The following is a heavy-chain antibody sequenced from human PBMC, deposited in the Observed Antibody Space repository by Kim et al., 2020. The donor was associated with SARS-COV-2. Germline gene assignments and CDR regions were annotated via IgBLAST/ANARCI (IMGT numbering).Heavy chain of an antibody. D-gene: IGHD6-13*01. J-gene: IGHJ5*02. Sequence: ASVKVSCKASGYTFTGYYMHWVRQAPGQGLEWMGWNNPNSGGTNYAQKFQGWVTMTRDTSISTAYMELSRLRSDDTAVYYCAREQQLVRGGLGWFDPWGQGTLVTVSS. CDR1: GYTFTGYY. CDR2: NNPNSGGT. V-gene: IGHV1-2*04. CDR3: AREQQLVRGGLGWFDP.